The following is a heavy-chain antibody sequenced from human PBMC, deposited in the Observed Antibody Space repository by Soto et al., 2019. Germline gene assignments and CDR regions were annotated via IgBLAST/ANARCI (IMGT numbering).Heavy chain of an antibody. CDR2: ISAHNGNT. CDR3: ARGRYGDY. CDR1: GYAFTTYG. J-gene: IGHJ4*02. Sequence: QVHLVQSGAEVKKPGASVKVSCKGSGYAFTTYGITWVRQAPGQGLEWMGWISAHNGNTNYAQKLQGRVTVTSDTYTSTAYMELRSLRSDDTAVYYCARGRYGDYWGQGALVTVSS. D-gene: IGHD1-1*01. V-gene: IGHV1-18*01.